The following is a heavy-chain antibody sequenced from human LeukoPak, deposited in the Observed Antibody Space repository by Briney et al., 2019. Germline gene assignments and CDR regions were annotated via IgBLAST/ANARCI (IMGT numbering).Heavy chain of an antibody. CDR3: AKDVTRGSSWYLYFDY. CDR2: ISGSGYST. V-gene: IGHV3-23*01. CDR1: GFTFSSYA. D-gene: IGHD6-13*01. Sequence: GGSLRLSCAASGFTFSSYAMSWVRQAPGKGLEWVSTISGSGYSTYYADSVKGRFTISRDNSRNTLYLQINSLRAEDTAIYYCAKDVTRGSSWYLYFDYWGQGTLVTVSS. J-gene: IGHJ4*02.